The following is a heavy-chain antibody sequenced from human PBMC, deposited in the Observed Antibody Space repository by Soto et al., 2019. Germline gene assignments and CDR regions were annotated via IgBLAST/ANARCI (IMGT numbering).Heavy chain of an antibody. J-gene: IGHJ6*02. Sequence: GGSLTLSCAACGFTFSSYAMSWVRQAPGKGLEWVSAISGSGGSTYYADSVKGRFTISRDNSKNTLYLQMNSLRAEDTAVYYCAKDSYYYDSSVPYYYGMDVWGQGTTVTVSS. V-gene: IGHV3-23*01. D-gene: IGHD3-22*01. CDR1: GFTFSSYA. CDR3: AKDSYYYDSSVPYYYGMDV. CDR2: ISGSGGST.